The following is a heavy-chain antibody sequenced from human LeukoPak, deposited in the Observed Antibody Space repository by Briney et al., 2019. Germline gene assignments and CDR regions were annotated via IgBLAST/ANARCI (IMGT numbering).Heavy chain of an antibody. D-gene: IGHD6-19*01. Sequence: GASVKVSCKASGYTFTNYGISWVRQAPGQGLEWMGWISAYNGNTNYAQKLQGRVTITRDTSASTAYMELSSLRSEDTAVYYCARGKIAVAGTSHWGQGTLVTVSS. V-gene: IGHV1-18*01. CDR1: GYTFTNYG. CDR3: ARGKIAVAGTSH. CDR2: ISAYNGNT. J-gene: IGHJ4*02.